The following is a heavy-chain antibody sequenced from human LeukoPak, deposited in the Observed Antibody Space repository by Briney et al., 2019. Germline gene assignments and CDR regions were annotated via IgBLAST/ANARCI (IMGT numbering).Heavy chain of an antibody. CDR3: ARTGIAVAGTDFDY. J-gene: IGHJ4*02. CDR1: GYTFTDYY. Sequence: GASVKVSCKASGYTFTDYYMHWVRQAPGQGLEWMGWINPNSGGTNYAQKFQGRVTMTRDTSISTAYMELRSLRSDDTAVYYCARTGIAVAGTDFDYWGQGTLVTVSS. D-gene: IGHD6-19*01. V-gene: IGHV1-2*02. CDR2: INPNSGGT.